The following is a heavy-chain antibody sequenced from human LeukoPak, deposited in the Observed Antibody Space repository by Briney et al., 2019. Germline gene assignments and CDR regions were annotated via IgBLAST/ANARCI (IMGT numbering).Heavy chain of an antibody. CDR1: GGSISSGDYY. Sequence: NASETLSLTCTVSGGSISSGDYYWSWIRQPPGKGLEWIGYIYYSGSTYYNPSLRSRVTISVDTSKNQFSLKLSSVTAADTAVYYCARTHPDRQNILTGPWGQGTLVTVSS. V-gene: IGHV4-30-4*02. D-gene: IGHD3-9*01. CDR3: ARTHPDRQNILTGP. J-gene: IGHJ5*02. CDR2: IYYSGST.